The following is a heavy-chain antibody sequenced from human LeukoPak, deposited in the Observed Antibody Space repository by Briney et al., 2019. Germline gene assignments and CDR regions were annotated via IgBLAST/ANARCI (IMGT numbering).Heavy chain of an antibody. CDR2: INWNGGST. D-gene: IGHD5-18*01. V-gene: IGHV3-20*04. Sequence: GGSLRLSCAASGFTFSSYEMNWVRQAPGKGLEWVSGINWNGGSTGYADSVKGRFTISRDNAKNSLYLQMNSLRAEDTALYYCARAPGGYSYGSSSSSSDYYFDYWGQGTLVTVSS. CDR3: ARAPGGYSYGSSSSSSDYYFDY. J-gene: IGHJ4*02. CDR1: GFTFSSYE.